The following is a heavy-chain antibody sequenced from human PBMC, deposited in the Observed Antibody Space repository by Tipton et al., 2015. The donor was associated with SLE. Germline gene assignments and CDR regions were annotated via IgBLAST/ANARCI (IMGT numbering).Heavy chain of an antibody. V-gene: IGHV4-31*03. CDR1: GGSISSGGYY. CDR3: ARDVPAARPYAFDI. J-gene: IGHJ3*02. D-gene: IGHD6-6*01. CDR2: IYYSGST. Sequence: TLSLTCTVSGGSISSGGYYWSWIRQHPGKGLEWIGYIYYSGSTYYNPSLTSRVTISVDTSKNQFSLKLSSVTAADTAVYYCARDVPAARPYAFDIWGQGTMVTVSS.